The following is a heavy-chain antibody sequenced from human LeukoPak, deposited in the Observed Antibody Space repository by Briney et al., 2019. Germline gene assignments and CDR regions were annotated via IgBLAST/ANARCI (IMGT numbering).Heavy chain of an antibody. CDR3: AKDRADSGSYSYFDY. J-gene: IGHJ4*02. CDR1: GFTFDDYA. Sequence: GGSLRLSCAASGFTFDDYAMHWFRQAPGKGLEWVSLISWDGGSSYYADSVKGRFTISRDNSKNSLYLQMNSLRAEDTALYYCAKDRADSGSYSYFDYWGQGTLVTVSS. CDR2: ISWDGGSS. V-gene: IGHV3-43D*03. D-gene: IGHD1-26*01.